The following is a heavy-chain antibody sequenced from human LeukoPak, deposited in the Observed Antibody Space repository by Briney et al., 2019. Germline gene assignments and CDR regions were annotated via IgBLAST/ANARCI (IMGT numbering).Heavy chain of an antibody. Sequence: GGSLRLSCAASGNYWMHWVRQAPGKGLEWVANIKQDGSKKSYVDSVKGRFTISRDNAKNSLYLQMNSLRAEDTAIYYCTRVGYIDEGIDYWGQGTLVTVSS. V-gene: IGHV3-7*04. CDR1: GNYW. J-gene: IGHJ4*02. CDR2: IKQDGSKK. CDR3: TRVGYIDEGIDY. D-gene: IGHD5-24*01.